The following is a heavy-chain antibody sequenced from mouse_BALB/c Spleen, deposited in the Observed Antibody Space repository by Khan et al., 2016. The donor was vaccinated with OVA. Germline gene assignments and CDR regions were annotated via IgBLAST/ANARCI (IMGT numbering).Heavy chain of an antibody. CDR2: VSTGGSYT. Sequence: EVELVESGGDLVKPGGSLTLSCAASGFTFSTYGMSWVRQPPDKRLEWVATVSTGGSYTYYPDSVKGRFTISRDNAKNTLYLQMSGLKSEDTAMFYCTRLAYYYDSEGFAYWGQGTLVTVSA. D-gene: IGHD1-1*01. CDR1: GFTFSTYG. J-gene: IGHJ3*01. V-gene: IGHV5-6*01. CDR3: TRLAYYYDSEGFAY.